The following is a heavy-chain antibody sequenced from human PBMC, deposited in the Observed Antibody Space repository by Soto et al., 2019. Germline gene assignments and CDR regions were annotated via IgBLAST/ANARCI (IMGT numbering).Heavy chain of an antibody. CDR3: ARGSPRYAFDI. D-gene: IGHD3-10*01. CDR1: GFTFNGYS. CDR2: ITLSSSSI. V-gene: IGHV3-48*01. Sequence: GGSLRLSCAASGFTFNGYSMNWVRQAPGKGLEWVSYITLSSSSIFYADSVKGRFTISRHNSKNTLYLQMNSLRAEDTAVYYCARGSPRYAFDIWGQGTMVTVSS. J-gene: IGHJ3*02.